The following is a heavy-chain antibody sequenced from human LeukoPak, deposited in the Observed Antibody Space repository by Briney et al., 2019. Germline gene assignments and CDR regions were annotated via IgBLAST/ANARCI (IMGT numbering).Heavy chain of an antibody. V-gene: IGHV3-23*01. CDR2: ISNGGGGT. CDR1: GFTFSSYA. J-gene: IGHJ2*01. Sequence: GGSLGLSCAASGFTFSSYAMTWVRQAPGKGLEWVSTISNGGGGTYYADSVKGRFAISRDNSQSTLYLQMSSLRAEDTAVYYCAKDWATVSYWYFDLWGRGTLVTVSS. CDR3: AKDWATVSYWYFDL. D-gene: IGHD4-17*01.